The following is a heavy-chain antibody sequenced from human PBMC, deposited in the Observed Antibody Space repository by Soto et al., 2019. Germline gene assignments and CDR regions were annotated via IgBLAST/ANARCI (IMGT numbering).Heavy chain of an antibody. Sequence: EVQLLESGGGLVQPGGSLRLSCVGSGFAFSSYAMSWVCQVPGKGLEWVAGIIGSGGNTYHADSVKGRLTISRDNSKNTLSLQMNSLRAEDTAVYYCAKSSAQYYIYHYMDVWGEGTTVTVSS. CDR2: IIGSGGNT. J-gene: IGHJ6*03. CDR3: AKSSAQYYIYHYMDV. V-gene: IGHV3-23*01. CDR1: GFAFSSYA. D-gene: IGHD6-19*01.